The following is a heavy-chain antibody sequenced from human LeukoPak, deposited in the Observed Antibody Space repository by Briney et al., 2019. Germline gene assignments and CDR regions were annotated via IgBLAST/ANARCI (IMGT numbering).Heavy chain of an antibody. Sequence: PGGSLRLSCAASGFTFDDYGLSWVRQAPGKGLEWVSTINWNGGSTGYADSVKGRFTISRDNAKNSLYLQMNSLRAEDTAVYYCTRDPSEASHPYYFDYWGQGTLVTVSS. V-gene: IGHV3-20*04. CDR1: GFTFDDYG. J-gene: IGHJ4*02. CDR3: TRDPSEASHPYYFDY. D-gene: IGHD6-25*01. CDR2: INWNGGST.